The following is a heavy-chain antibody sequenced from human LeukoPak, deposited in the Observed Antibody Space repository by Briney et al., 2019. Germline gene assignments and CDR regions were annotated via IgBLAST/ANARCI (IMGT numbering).Heavy chain of an antibody. CDR2: IYSDGST. J-gene: IGHJ4*02. CDR3: AREDETSGADFEY. D-gene: IGHD1-26*01. CDR1: GFTVNNNY. Sequence: PVGSLRLSRAVSGFTVNNNYMTWVRQTPGKGLEWVSIIYSDGSTYYADSVKGRFTISRHNSKNTLYLQMNSLRAEDTAMYYCAREDETSGADFEYWGQGTLVTVSS. V-gene: IGHV3-53*04.